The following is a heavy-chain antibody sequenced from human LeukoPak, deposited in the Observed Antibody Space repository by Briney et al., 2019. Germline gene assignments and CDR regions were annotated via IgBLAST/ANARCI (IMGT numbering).Heavy chain of an antibody. D-gene: IGHD2/OR15-2a*01. CDR1: GFTFSSYA. CDR3: ARDYLGYYYYGMDV. V-gene: IGHV3-30-3*01. Sequence: PGGSLRLSCAASGFTFSSYAMHWVRQAPGKGLEWVAVISYDGRGEYYANSVKGRFTISRDNSKNTLYLQMNSLRAEDTAVYYCARDYLGYYYYGMDVWGQGTTVTVSS. J-gene: IGHJ6*02. CDR2: ISYDGRGE.